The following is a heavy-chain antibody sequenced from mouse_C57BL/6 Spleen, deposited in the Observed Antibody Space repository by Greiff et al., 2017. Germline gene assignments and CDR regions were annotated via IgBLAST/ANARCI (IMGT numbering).Heavy chain of an antibody. CDR3: AKRIDCYSPFAY. D-gene: IGHD2-3*01. CDR1: GYTFTSYW. V-gene: IGHV1-64*01. Sequence: QVQLQQPGAELVKPGASVKLSCKASGYTFTSYWMHWVKQRPGQGLEWIGMIHPNSGSNNYNEKFKSKATLTVDKSSSTAYMQLSSLTSEDSAVYYCAKRIDCYSPFAYWGQGTLVTVSA. CDR2: IHPNSGSN. J-gene: IGHJ3*01.